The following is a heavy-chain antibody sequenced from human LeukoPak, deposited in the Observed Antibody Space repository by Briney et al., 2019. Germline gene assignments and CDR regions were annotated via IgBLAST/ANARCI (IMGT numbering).Heavy chain of an antibody. CDR2: ISSSSSYI. D-gene: IGHD2-2*01. J-gene: IGHJ4*02. Sequence: KAGGSLRLSCAASGFTFSSYSMSWVRQAPGKGLEWVSSISSSSSYIYYADSVKGRFTISRDNAKNSLYLQMNSLRAEDTAVYYCARASPLALGYCSSTSCYGFDYWGQGTLVTVSS. V-gene: IGHV3-21*01. CDR3: ARASPLALGYCSSTSCYGFDY. CDR1: GFTFSSYS.